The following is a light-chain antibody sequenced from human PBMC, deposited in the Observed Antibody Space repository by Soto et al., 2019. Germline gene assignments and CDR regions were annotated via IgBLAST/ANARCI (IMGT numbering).Light chain of an antibody. Sequence: EIVLTQSPATLSLSPGERATLSCRASQSVSSYLAWYQQKPGQAPRLLIYDASIRATGIPARFSGSGSGTDVTLTISSLEPEDFAVYYCQQRSNSPRGITFGQGPRLEMK. CDR2: DAS. J-gene: IGKJ5*01. CDR1: QSVSSY. CDR3: QQRSNSPRGIT. V-gene: IGKV3-11*01.